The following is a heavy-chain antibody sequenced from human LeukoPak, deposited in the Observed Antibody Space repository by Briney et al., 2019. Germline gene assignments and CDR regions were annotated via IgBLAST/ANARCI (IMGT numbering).Heavy chain of an antibody. CDR1: GYTFTGYY. CDR3: ARSSYGDCLDY. CDR2: INPNSGGT. V-gene: IGHV1-2*02. J-gene: IGHJ4*02. Sequence: ASVKVSCTASGYTFTGYYMHWVRQAPGQRLQWMGWINPNSGGTNYAQKFQGRVTMTRDTSISTAYMELSRLRSDDTAVYYCARSSYGDCLDYWGQGTLVTVSS. D-gene: IGHD4-17*01.